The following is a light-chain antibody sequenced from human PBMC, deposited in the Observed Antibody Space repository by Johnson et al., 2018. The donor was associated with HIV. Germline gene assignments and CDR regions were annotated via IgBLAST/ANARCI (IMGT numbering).Light chain of an antibody. V-gene: IGLV1-51*02. CDR1: SSNIGNNY. CDR2: ENN. CDR3: GTLDSSLSAYV. Sequence: QPVLTQPPSVSAAPGQKVTISCSGSSSNIGNNYVSWYQQLPGTAPKLLIYENNKRPSGIPDRFSGSKSGTSATLGITGLQTGEEADYYCGTLDSSLSAYVFGTGTKVTVL. J-gene: IGLJ1*01.